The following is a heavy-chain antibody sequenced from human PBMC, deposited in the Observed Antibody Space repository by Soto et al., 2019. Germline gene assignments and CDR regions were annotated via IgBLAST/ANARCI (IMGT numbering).Heavy chain of an antibody. D-gene: IGHD2-15*01. J-gene: IGHJ4*02. V-gene: IGHV1-69*06. Sequence: AASVKVSCKASGGTFSSYAISWVRQAPGQGLEWMGGIIPIFGTANYAQKFQGRVTITADKSTSTAYMELSSLRSEDTAVYYCARDVVVAQYFDYWGQGTLVTVSS. CDR3: ARDVVVAQYFDY. CDR1: GGTFSSYA. CDR2: IIPIFGTA.